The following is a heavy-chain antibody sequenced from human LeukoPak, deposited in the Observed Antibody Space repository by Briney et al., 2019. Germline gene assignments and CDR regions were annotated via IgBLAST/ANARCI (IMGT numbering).Heavy chain of an antibody. CDR3: ARDLRNGLANCGGDWGLFDP. CDR1: GFTVSSNY. CDR2: IYSCGST. J-gene: IGHJ5*02. D-gene: IGHD2-21*02. V-gene: IGHV3-66*03. Sequence: PTGGSLRLSCAASGFTVSSNYMSWVRQAPGKGLEWVSVIYSCGSTYYADSVKGRFTISRDNSKNTLYLQMNSLRAEDTAVYYCARDLRNGLANCGGDWGLFDPWGQGTLVTVSS.